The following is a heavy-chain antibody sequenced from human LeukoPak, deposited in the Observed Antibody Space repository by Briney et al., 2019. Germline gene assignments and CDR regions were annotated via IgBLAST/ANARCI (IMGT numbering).Heavy chain of an antibody. D-gene: IGHD1-14*01. CDR2: IIPIFGTA. J-gene: IGHJ1*01. CDR3: ARDSSDFRNLIPH. CDR1: GGTFSSYA. V-gene: IGHV1-69*13. Sequence: ASVKVSCKASGGTFSSYAISWVRQAPGQGLEWMGGIIPIFGTAKYAQKFQGRVTITADESTSTAYMELSSLRSEDTAVYFCARDSSDFRNLIPHWGQGTLVTVSS.